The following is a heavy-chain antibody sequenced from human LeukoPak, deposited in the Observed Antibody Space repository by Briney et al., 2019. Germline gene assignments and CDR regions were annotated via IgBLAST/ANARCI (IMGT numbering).Heavy chain of an antibody. CDR2: INPNSGGT. V-gene: IGHV1-2*02. J-gene: IGHJ4*02. CDR1: GYTFTGYY. CDR3: ARWHCSSTSCYYRGAFDY. Sequence: ASVKVSCKASGYTFTGYYTHWVRQAPGQGLEWMGWINPNSGGTNYAQKFQGRVTMTRDTSISTAYMELSRLRSDDTAVYYCARWHCSSTSCYYRGAFDYWGQGALVTVSS. D-gene: IGHD2-2*01.